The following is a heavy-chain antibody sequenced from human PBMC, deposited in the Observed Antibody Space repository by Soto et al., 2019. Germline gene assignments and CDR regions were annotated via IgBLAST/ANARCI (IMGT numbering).Heavy chain of an antibody. J-gene: IGHJ3*02. D-gene: IGHD3-22*01. CDR2: ISSSSSTI. Sequence: LGGSLRLSCAASGFTFSSYVLTWVRQAPGKGLEWVPYISSSSSTIYYADSVKGRFTISRDNAKNSLYLQMNSLRDEDTAVYYCVSETYYYDSSGYPDDAFDIWGQGTMVTVSS. CDR3: VSETYYYDSSGYPDDAFDI. V-gene: IGHV3-48*02. CDR1: GFTFSSYV.